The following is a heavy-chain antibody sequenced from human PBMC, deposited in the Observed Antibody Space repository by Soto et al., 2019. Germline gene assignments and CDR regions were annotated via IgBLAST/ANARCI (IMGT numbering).Heavy chain of an antibody. J-gene: IGHJ5*02. CDR1: GGSLSGYY. Sequence: QVQLQQWGAGLLKPSETLSLTCAVYGGSLSGYYWSWIRQPPGKGLEWIGEISHGGITKYNPSLKSRVTISVDTSKNQFSLKLSSVTAADTAVYYCARPKRFDPWGQGTLVTVSS. CDR2: ISHGGIT. CDR3: ARPKRFDP. V-gene: IGHV4-34*01.